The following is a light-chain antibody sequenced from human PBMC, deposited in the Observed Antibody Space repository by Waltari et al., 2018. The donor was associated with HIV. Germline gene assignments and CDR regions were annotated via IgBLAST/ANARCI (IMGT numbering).Light chain of an antibody. CDR1: QTVDSD. J-gene: IGKJ2*01. V-gene: IGKV3-15*01. CDR2: GAS. CDR3: QQYNNWPYT. Sequence: ERVMTQSPTTLSVSPGERATLSCRGSQTVDSDLAWYQQRPGQPPRLLISGASTRATGIPARFSGSGSGTEFTLTINSLQSEDFAVYYCQQYNNWPYTFGQGTRLDIK.